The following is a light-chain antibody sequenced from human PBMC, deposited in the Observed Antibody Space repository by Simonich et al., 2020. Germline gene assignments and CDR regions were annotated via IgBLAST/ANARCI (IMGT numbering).Light chain of an antibody. J-gene: IGLJ2*01. V-gene: IGLV2-14*01. CDR1: SSDVGGYNY. CDR2: DVS. Sequence: QSALTQPASVSGSPGQSITLSCTGTSSDVGGYNYVSWYQQHPGKAPKRMIYDVSKRPSGVSNRFSGSKSGNTASLTISGLQAEDEADYYCSSYTSSSTLVFGGGTKLTVL. CDR3: SSYTSSSTLV.